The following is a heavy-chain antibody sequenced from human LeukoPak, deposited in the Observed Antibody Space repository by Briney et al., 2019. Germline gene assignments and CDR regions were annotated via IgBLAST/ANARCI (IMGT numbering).Heavy chain of an antibody. D-gene: IGHD3-9*01. V-gene: IGHV3-33*01. CDR1: GFTFSSYG. CDR2: IWYDGSNK. J-gene: IGHJ4*02. CDR3: ARDNGILTGYPDY. Sequence: GRSLRLSCAASGFTFSSYGMHWVRQAPGKGLEWVAVIWYDGSNKYYADSVKGRFTISRDNSKNTLYLQMNSLRAEDTAVYYCARDNGILTGYPDYWGQGTLVTVSS.